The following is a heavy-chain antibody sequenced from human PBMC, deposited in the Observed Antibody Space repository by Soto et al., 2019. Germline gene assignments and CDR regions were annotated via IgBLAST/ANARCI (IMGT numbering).Heavy chain of an antibody. Sequence: QVQLQQWGAGLLKPSETLSLTCAVYGGSFSGYYWSWIRQPPGKELEWIGEINHSGSTNYNPSLKSRVNISVDTSKNQFSLKLSSVTAADTAVYYCARGSLWLLPSAPDYWGQGTLVTVSS. D-gene: IGHD3-22*01. J-gene: IGHJ4*02. V-gene: IGHV4-34*01. CDR1: GGSFSGYY. CDR3: ARGSLWLLPSAPDY. CDR2: INHSGST.